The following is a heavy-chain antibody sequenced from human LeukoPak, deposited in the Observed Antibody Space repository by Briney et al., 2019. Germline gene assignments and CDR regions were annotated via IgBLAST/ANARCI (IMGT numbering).Heavy chain of an antibody. V-gene: IGHV4-4*07. CDR2: TYTSGST. Sequence: SETLSLTCTVSGGSISSYYWSWIRQPAGKGLEWIGRTYTSGSTNYNPSLKSRVTISVDTSKNQFSLKLSSVTAADTAVYYCAKTTWIQLWYDYWGQGILVTVSS. J-gene: IGHJ4*02. CDR1: GGSISSYY. D-gene: IGHD5-18*01. CDR3: AKTTWIQLWYDY.